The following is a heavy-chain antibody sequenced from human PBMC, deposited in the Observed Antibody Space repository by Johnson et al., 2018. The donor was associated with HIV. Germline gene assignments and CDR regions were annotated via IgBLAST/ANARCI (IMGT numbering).Heavy chain of an antibody. CDR1: GFTFGYFA. Sequence: VQLVESGGGLVQPGRSLRLSCTASGFTFGYFAMTWVRQAPGKGLEWVSVIYSGGSTYYADSVKGRFTISRDNSKNTLYLQMNSLRLEDTAVYYCARDYNTCYVFDIWGQGTMVTVSS. CDR2: IYSGGST. D-gene: IGHD1-14*01. J-gene: IGHJ3*02. CDR3: ARDYNTCYVFDI. V-gene: IGHV3-66*02.